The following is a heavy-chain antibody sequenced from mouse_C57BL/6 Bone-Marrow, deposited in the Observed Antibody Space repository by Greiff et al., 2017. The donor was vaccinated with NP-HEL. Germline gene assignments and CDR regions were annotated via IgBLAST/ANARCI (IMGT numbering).Heavy chain of an antibody. CDR3: AVVDY. J-gene: IGHJ2*02. CDR2: IYPSDSET. CDR1: GYTFTSYW. Sequence: VQLQQPGAELVRPGSSVKLSCKASGYTFTSYWMDWVKQRPGQGLEWIGNIYPSDSETHYNQKFKDKATLTADKSSSTAYMQLSSLTSEGSAVYYCAVVDYWGQGTSLTVSS. D-gene: IGHD1-1*01. V-gene: IGHV1-61*01.